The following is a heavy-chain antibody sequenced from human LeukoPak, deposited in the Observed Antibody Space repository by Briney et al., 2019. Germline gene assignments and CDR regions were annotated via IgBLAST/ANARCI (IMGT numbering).Heavy chain of an antibody. J-gene: IGHJ4*02. CDR2: ISGSGGST. Sequence: GGSLRLSCAASGFTFSNAWMSWVRQAPGKGLEWVSAISGSGGSTYYADSVKGRFTISRDNSKNTLYLQMNSLRAEDTAVYYCAKGIWFGELYSPFDYWGQGTLVTVSS. D-gene: IGHD3-10*01. CDR3: AKGIWFGELYSPFDY. CDR1: GFTFSNAW. V-gene: IGHV3-23*01.